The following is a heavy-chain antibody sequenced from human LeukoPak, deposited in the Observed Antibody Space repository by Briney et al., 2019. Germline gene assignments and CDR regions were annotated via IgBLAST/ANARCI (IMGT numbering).Heavy chain of an antibody. V-gene: IGHV3-64*02. Sequence: GGSLRLSCAASGFTFSSFAMHWVRQAPGKGLEYVSGISSNGGSTSYADSVKGRFTISRDNSRNTLYLQMGSVNTEDMAVYYCAKGSSKGITGTRGAFDIWGQGTMVTVSP. D-gene: IGHD1-7*01. CDR1: GFTFSSFA. CDR3: AKGSSKGITGTRGAFDI. CDR2: ISSNGGST. J-gene: IGHJ3*02.